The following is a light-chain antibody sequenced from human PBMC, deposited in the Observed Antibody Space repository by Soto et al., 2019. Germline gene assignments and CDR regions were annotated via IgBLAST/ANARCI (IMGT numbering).Light chain of an antibody. CDR1: SSDVGGYNY. Sequence: QSVLTQPASVSGSPGQSITISCTGTSSDVGGYNYVSWYQQHPGKAPKLIIYEVSNRPSGVSNRFSGSKSGNTASLTISGLQAEDEADYYCSSYTNSNTPVIFGGGTKLTVL. V-gene: IGLV2-14*01. CDR3: SSYTNSNTPVI. J-gene: IGLJ2*01. CDR2: EVS.